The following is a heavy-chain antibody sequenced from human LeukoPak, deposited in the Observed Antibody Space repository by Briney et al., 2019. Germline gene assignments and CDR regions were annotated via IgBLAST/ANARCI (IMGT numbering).Heavy chain of an antibody. CDR2: ISVSAGST. CDR3: ARVATGSYDWFDP. V-gene: IGHV3-23*01. D-gene: IGHD3-10*01. CDR1: GFTFSTYA. Sequence: GGSLRLSCAASGFTFSTYAMSWVRQAPGKGLEWVSAISVSAGSTYYADSVKGRFTISRDNSKNTLYLQMNSLRAEDTAVYFCARVATGSYDWFDPWGQGTLVTVSS. J-gene: IGHJ5*02.